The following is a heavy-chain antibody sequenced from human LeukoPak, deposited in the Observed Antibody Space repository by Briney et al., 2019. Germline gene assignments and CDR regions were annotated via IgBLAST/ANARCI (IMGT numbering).Heavy chain of an antibody. CDR2: ISNSSSTI. CDR1: GFTFSSYS. Sequence: GGSLRLSCAASGFTFSSYSMNGVRQAPGKGLEWVSYISNSSSTIYYADSVKGRFTISIGNAKNSLYLQMNSLRAEDTAVYYCARDGSGWYVDYWGQGTLVTVSS. J-gene: IGHJ4*02. D-gene: IGHD3-10*01. V-gene: IGHV3-48*01. CDR3: ARDGSGWYVDY.